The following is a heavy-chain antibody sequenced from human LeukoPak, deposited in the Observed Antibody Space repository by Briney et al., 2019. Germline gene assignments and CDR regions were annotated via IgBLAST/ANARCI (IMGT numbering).Heavy chain of an antibody. CDR2: ISGSGGST. CDR1: AFTFSSYA. J-gene: IGHJ4*02. D-gene: IGHD6-19*01. Sequence: GGSLRLSCAASAFTFSSYAMSWVRQAPGNGLEWVSAISGSGGSTYYADSVKGRFTISRDNAKNSLYLQMNSLRAEDTAVYYCARINSGWYYFDYWGQGTLVTVSS. V-gene: IGHV3-23*01. CDR3: ARINSGWYYFDY.